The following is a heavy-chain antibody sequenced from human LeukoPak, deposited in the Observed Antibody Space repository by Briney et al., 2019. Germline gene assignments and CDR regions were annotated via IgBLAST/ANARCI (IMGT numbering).Heavy chain of an antibody. D-gene: IGHD3-10*01. CDR2: IWHDGSHK. CDR3: ASEIFGSGSYPDF. V-gene: IGHV3-33*01. CDR1: GFAFNAYA. J-gene: IGHJ4*02. Sequence: GGSLRLSCAASGFAFNAYAMHWVRQAPGQGLEWVALIWHDGSHKFYSNSVRGQFTISRDNSKNTVSLQMNNLRPEDTAVYYCASEIFGSGSYPDFWGQGSLVTVSS.